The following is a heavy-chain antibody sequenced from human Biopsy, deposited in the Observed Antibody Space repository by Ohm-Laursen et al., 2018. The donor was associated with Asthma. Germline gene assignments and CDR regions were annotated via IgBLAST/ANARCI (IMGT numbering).Heavy chain of an antibody. CDR1: GFTFSSYA. Sequence: LRLSCAASGFTFSSYAMHWVRQAPGRGLELVAVISYDGYKKYYADSVKGRFTISRDNSRNTLHLQMNSLRAEDTAVYYCAKDVFPGWELRRGPDYWGQGTLVTVSS. CDR3: AKDVFPGWELRRGPDY. J-gene: IGHJ4*02. V-gene: IGHV3-30-3*01. CDR2: ISYDGYKK. D-gene: IGHD1-26*01.